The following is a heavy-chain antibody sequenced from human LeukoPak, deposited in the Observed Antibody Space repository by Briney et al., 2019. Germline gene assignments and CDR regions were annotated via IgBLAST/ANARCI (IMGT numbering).Heavy chain of an antibody. Sequence: ASVKVSCKVSGYTLTELSMHWVRQAPGKGLEWMGGFDPEDGETIYAQKFQGRVTMTEDTSTDTAYMELSSLRSEDTAVYYCATEVGPLISGSYYVSWFDHWGQGTLVTVSS. CDR1: GYTLTELS. V-gene: IGHV1-24*01. J-gene: IGHJ5*02. CDR3: ATEVGPLISGSYYVSWFDH. CDR2: FDPEDGET. D-gene: IGHD1-26*01.